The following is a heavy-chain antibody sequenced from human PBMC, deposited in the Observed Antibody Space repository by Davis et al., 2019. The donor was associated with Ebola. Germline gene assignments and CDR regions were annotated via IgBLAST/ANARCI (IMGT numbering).Heavy chain of an antibody. J-gene: IGHJ4*02. V-gene: IGHV3-66*02. CDR3: ASNYYGAYFDY. CDR2: IYSGGST. Sequence: PGGSLRLSCAASGFTVSSNYMSWVRQAPGKGLEWVSVIYSGGSTYYADSVKGRFTISRDNSKNTLYLQMNSLRAEDTAVYYCASNYYGAYFDYWGQGTLVTVSS. D-gene: IGHD4-17*01. CDR1: GFTVSSNY.